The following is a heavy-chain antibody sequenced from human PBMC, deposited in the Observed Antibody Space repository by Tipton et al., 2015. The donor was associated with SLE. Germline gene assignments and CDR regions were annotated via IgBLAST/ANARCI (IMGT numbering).Heavy chain of an antibody. CDR1: GGSISSYY. CDR3: ARTFPYGGFDP. J-gene: IGHJ5*02. V-gene: IGHV4-59*01. Sequence: TLSLTCTVSGGSISSYYWSWIRQPPGKGLEWIGYIYYSGSTNYNPSLKSRVTISVDTSKNQFSLKLNSVTAADTAVYYCARTFPYGGFDPWGQGTLVTVSS. D-gene: IGHD4-23*01. CDR2: IYYSGST.